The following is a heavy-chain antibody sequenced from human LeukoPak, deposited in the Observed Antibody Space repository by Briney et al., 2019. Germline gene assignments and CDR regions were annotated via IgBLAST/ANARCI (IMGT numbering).Heavy chain of an antibody. D-gene: IGHD7-27*01. CDR2: IIDTGST. Sequence: SETLSLTCSVSGDSIGTYYWSWIRQPPGKGLEWIGYIIDTGSTNYKPSLKTRLTVSVDVSKNQISLKLSSVTAADTAVYYCARSSLTGGWFDPWGQGTLVTVSS. CDR3: ARSSLTGGWFDP. J-gene: IGHJ5*02. CDR1: GDSIGTYY. V-gene: IGHV4-59*01.